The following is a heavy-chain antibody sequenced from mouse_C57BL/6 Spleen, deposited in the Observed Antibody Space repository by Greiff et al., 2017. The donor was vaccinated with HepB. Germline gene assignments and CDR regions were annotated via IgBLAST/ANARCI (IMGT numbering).Heavy chain of an antibody. CDR3: TKCLLYYYGISPSYWYFDV. V-gene: IGHV6-3*01. CDR2: IRLKSDNYAT. CDR1: GFTFSNYW. D-gene: IGHD1-1*01. Sequence: EVKLEESGGGLVQPGGSMKLSCVASGFTFSNYWMNWVRQSPEKGLEWVAQIRLKSDNYATHYAESVKGRFTISRDDSKSSFYLQMNNLRAEDTGIYYCTKCLLYYYGISPSYWYFDVWGTGTTVTVSS. J-gene: IGHJ1*03.